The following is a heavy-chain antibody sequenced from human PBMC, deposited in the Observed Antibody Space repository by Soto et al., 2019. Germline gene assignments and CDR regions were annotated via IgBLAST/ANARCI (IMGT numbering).Heavy chain of an antibody. CDR1: GGSISSSSYY. CDR2: IYYSGST. J-gene: IGHJ4*02. Sequence: SETLSLTCTVSGGSISSSSYYWGWIRQPPGKGLEWIGSIYYSGSTYYNPSLKSRVTISVDTSKNQFSLKLSSVTAADTAVYYCARVRTTVVTSFDYWGQGTLVTVSS. D-gene: IGHD4-17*01. V-gene: IGHV4-39*01. CDR3: ARVRTTVVTSFDY.